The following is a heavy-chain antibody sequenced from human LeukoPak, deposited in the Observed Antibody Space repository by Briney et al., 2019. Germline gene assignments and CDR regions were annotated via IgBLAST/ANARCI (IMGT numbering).Heavy chain of an antibody. Sequence: GESLEISCQGSGYIFTSYWIGWVRQVPGKGLEWMGIIYPGDSDTRYSPSFQGQVTISADKSISTAYVQWSSLKASDTPMYYCARQTNTAMVGPWGQGTLVTVSS. J-gene: IGHJ5*02. CDR1: GYIFTSYW. V-gene: IGHV5-51*01. D-gene: IGHD5-18*01. CDR3: ARQTNTAMVGP. CDR2: IYPGDSDT.